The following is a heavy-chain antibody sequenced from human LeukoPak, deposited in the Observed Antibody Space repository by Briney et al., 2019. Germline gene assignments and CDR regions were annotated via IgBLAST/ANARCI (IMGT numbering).Heavy chain of an antibody. J-gene: IGHJ4*02. CDR2: ISYDGSNK. CDR1: GFTFSSYA. CDR3: AREIYDFWSGYYFDY. V-gene: IGHV3-30-3*01. D-gene: IGHD3-3*01. Sequence: PGGSLRLSCAASGFTFSSYAMHWVRQAPGKGLEWVAVISYDGSNKYYADSVKGRFTISRDNSKNTLYLQMNSLRAEDTAVYYCAREIYDFWSGYYFDYWGQGTLVTVSS.